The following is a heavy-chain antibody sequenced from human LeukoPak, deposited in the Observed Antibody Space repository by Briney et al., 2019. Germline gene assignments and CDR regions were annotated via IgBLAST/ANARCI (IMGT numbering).Heavy chain of an antibody. CDR2: INPNSGGT. CDR3: ARDLNAYCSSTSCYTRGDY. Sequence: ASVKVSCKASGYTSTGYYMHWVRQAPGQGLEWMGWINPNSGGTNYAQKFQGRVTMTRDTSISTAYMELSRLRSDDTAVYYCARDLNAYCSSTSCYTRGDYWGQGTLVTVSS. CDR1: GYTSTGYY. D-gene: IGHD2-2*02. V-gene: IGHV1-2*02. J-gene: IGHJ4*02.